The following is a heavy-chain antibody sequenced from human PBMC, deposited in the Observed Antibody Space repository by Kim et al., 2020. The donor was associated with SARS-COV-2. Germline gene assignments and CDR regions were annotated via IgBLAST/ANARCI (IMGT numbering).Heavy chain of an antibody. CDR1: GFTFSYYA. CDR3: AKNSGANPSGLDF. D-gene: IGHD1-26*01. CDR2: ISGDDGSI. Sequence: GGSLRLSCAASGFTFSYYAMTWVRQAPGKGLEWVSTISGDDGSIYYGDSVKGRFTFSRDNSKSTLYVQMNSLRAEDTAVYYCAKNSGANPSGLDFWGLGT. V-gene: IGHV3-23*01. J-gene: IGHJ4*02.